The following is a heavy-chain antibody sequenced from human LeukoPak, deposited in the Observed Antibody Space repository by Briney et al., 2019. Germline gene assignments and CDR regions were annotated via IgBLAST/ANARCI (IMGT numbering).Heavy chain of an antibody. CDR2: IYPGDSDT. Sequence: GESLRISCQGSGYNFTDYWIGWVRQMPGKGLEWMGIIYPGDSDTRYSPSFQGQVTISADKSISTAYLQWSSLKASDTAMYYCARTSSNSFDYWGQGTLVTVSS. D-gene: IGHD3-3*02. V-gene: IGHV5-51*01. J-gene: IGHJ4*02. CDR1: GYNFTDYW. CDR3: ARTSSNSFDY.